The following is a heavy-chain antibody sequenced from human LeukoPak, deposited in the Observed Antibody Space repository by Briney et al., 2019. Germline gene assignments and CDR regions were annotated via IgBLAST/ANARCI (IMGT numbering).Heavy chain of an antibody. J-gene: IGHJ5*02. CDR2: INPNSGGT. D-gene: IGHD3-22*01. Sequence: ASVKVSCKASGYTFTGYYMHWVRQAPGQGLEWMGRINPNSGGTNYAQKFQGRVTMTRDTSISTAYMELSRLRSDDTALFYCTQYYYDSSGLRWFDPWGQGTLVTVSS. CDR1: GYTFTGYY. CDR3: TQYYYDSSGLRWFDP. V-gene: IGHV1-2*06.